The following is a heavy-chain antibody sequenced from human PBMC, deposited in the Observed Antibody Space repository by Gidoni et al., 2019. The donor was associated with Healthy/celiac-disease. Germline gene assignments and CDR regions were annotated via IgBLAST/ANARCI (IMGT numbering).Heavy chain of an antibody. CDR3: SAYCSSTSCYYSGDYAPDY. D-gene: IGHD2-2*01. CDR2: ISGSGGST. J-gene: IGHJ4*02. CDR1: GFTFSSYA. V-gene: IGHV3-23*01. Sequence: EVQLLESGGGLVQPGGSLRLSCAASGFTFSSYAMSWVRQAPGKGLEWVSAISGSGGSTYYADSVQGRFTISRDNSKNTLYLQMNSLRAEDTAVYYCSAYCSSTSCYYSGDYAPDYWGQGTLVTVSS.